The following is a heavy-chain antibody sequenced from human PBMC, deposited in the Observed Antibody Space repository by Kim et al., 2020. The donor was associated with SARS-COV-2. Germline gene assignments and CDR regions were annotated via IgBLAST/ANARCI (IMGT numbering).Heavy chain of an antibody. CDR2: ISYDGSNK. V-gene: IGHV3-30*18. Sequence: GGSLRLSCAASGFTFSSYGMHWVRRAPGKGLEWVAVISYDGSNKYYADSVKGRFTISRDNSKNTLYLQMNSLRAEDTAVYYCAKDRAGRMPDWVGITMVRGVIITRGMDVWGQGTTVTVSS. CDR3: AKDRAGRMPDWVGITMVRGVIITRGMDV. D-gene: IGHD3-10*01. CDR1: GFTFSSYG. J-gene: IGHJ6*02.